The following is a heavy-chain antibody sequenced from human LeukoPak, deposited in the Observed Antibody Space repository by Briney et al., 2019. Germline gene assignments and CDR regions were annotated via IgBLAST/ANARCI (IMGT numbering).Heavy chain of an antibody. D-gene: IGHD2-2*01. J-gene: IGHJ5*02. CDR3: ARGGAIVVVPAASKRGYNWFDP. CDR2: INHSGST. CDR1: GGSFSGYY. Sequence: SETLSLTCAVYGGSFSGYYWSWIRQPPGKGLEWIGEINHSGSTNYNPSLKSRVTISVDTSKNQFSLKLSSVTAADTAVYYCARGGAIVVVPAASKRGYNWFDPRGQGTLVTVSS. V-gene: IGHV4-34*01.